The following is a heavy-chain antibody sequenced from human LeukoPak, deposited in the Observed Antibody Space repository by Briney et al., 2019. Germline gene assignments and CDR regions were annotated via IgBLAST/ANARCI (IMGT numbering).Heavy chain of an antibody. CDR3: ARAIRGSAVDTGDR. CDR2: IKNDGSEE. CDR1: GFTFSRYW. J-gene: IGHJ4*02. V-gene: IGHV3-7*01. Sequence: GGSLRLSCAASGFTFSRYWMRWVRQAPGKGLEGVANIKNDGSEECYVDSVKGRFTISRDNARNSLFLQMNSLTVEDTAVYYCARAIRGSAVDTGDRWGQGTLVTVSS. D-gene: IGHD3-10*01.